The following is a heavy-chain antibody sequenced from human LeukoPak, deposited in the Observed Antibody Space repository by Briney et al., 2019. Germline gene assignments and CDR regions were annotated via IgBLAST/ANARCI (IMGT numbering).Heavy chain of an antibody. CDR3: ARDRYDSSALPYY. CDR1: GGTFSSYA. CDR2: IIPIFGTA. Sequence: SVKVSCKASGGTFSSYAISWVRQAPGQGLEWMGGIIPIFGTANYAQKFQGRVTITADESTSTAYMELSSLRSEDTAVYYCARDRYDSSALPYYWGQGTLVTVSS. D-gene: IGHD3-22*01. J-gene: IGHJ4*02. V-gene: IGHV1-69*13.